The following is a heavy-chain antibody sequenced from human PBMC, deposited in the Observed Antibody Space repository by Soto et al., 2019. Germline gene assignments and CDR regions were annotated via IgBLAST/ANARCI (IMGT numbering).Heavy chain of an antibody. J-gene: IGHJ6*02. CDR2: INHSGST. CDR1: VGSFSGYY. V-gene: IGHV4-34*01. D-gene: IGHD2-15*01. CDR3: ARGGVVATMGMDV. Sequence: AETRSLTFALYVGSFSGYYWSWIRQPPGEGLEWIGEINHSGSTNYNPSLKSRVTISVDTSKNQFSLKLSSVTAADTAVYYCARGGVVATMGMDVWGQGTTVTVSS.